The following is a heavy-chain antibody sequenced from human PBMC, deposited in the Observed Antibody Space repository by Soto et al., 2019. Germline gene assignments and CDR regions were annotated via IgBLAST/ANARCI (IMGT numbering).Heavy chain of an antibody. CDR3: ARGLNLGDIAAAGTSVYMDV. CDR1: GGSFSGYY. CDR2: INHSGST. Sequence: SETLSLTCAVYGGSFSGYYWSWIRQPPGKGLEWIGEINHSGSTNYNPSLKSRVTISVDTSKNQFSLKLSSVTAADTAVYYCARGLNLGDIAAAGTSVYMDVWGKGTTVTVSS. V-gene: IGHV4-34*01. J-gene: IGHJ6*03. D-gene: IGHD6-13*01.